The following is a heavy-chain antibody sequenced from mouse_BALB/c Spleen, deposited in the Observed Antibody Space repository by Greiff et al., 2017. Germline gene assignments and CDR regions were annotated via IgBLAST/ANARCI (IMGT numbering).Heavy chain of an antibody. D-gene: IGHD1-1*01. V-gene: IGHV5-6-3*01. CDR3: ARVQDYYGSSRYYAMDY. J-gene: IGHJ4*01. CDR2: INSNGGST. CDR1: GFTFSSYG. Sequence: EVNVVESGGGLVQPGGSLKLSCAASGFTFSSYGMSWVRQTPDKRLELVATINSNGGSTYYPDSVKGRFTISRDNAKNTLYLQMSSLKSEDTAMYYCARVQDYYGSSRYYAMDYWGQGTSVTVSS.